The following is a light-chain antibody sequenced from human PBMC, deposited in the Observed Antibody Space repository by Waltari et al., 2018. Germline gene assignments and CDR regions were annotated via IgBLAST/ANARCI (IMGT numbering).Light chain of an antibody. CDR1: QDITNY. Sequence: DIQLTQSPSSLSASVGDRVTITCQASQDITNYLNWYQQKPGKAPTRLVYDVSNVETGGPSRFGGRGSGTHFTLIITSLQPEDVATYYCQQFADLPRTFGQGTKLEI. V-gene: IGKV1-33*01. J-gene: IGKJ2*01. CDR3: QQFADLPRT. CDR2: DVS.